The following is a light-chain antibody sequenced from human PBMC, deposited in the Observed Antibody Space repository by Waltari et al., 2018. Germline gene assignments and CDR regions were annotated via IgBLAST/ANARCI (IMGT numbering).Light chain of an antibody. CDR1: QSISSW. V-gene: IGKV1-5*03. CDR2: KAS. CDR3: QQYHSYSLT. J-gene: IGKJ4*01. Sequence: DIQMTQSPSTLSASVGDRVTITCRASQSISSWLAWYQQKPGKAPKLLIYKASTLESGVQSRFSGSGSGTEFTLTISSLQPDDFATYYCQQYHSYSLTFGGGTKVEIK.